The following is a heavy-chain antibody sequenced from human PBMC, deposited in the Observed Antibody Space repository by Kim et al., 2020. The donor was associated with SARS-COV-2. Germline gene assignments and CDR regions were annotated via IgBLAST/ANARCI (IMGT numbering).Heavy chain of an antibody. CDR2: IIPIIGTA. D-gene: IGHD3-22*01. V-gene: IGHV1-69*13. Sequence: SVKVSCKASEGTFSSYAISWVRQAPGQGLEWMGGIIPIIGTANYAQKFQGRVTITADEPTSTAYMELSSLRSEDTAVYYCAGCRITMIVVVHVDYYYGMDVWGQGTTVTVSS. J-gene: IGHJ6*02. CDR3: AGCRITMIVVVHVDYYYGMDV. CDR1: EGTFSSYA.